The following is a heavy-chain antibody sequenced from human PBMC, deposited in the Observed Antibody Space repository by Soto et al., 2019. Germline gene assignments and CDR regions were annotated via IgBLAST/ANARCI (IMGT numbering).Heavy chain of an antibody. J-gene: IGHJ3*02. Sequence: GVPLRLPCAASGFTFSNYARSWVRKAPGKGLEWVSYISCSSSTIYYADSVKGRFTISRDKAKNSLYLQMNSLRAEDTAVYYCARAVASYDAFDIWGQGTVVTVSS. D-gene: IGHD1-26*01. V-gene: IGHV3-48*01. CDR2: ISCSSSTI. CDR3: ARAVASYDAFDI. CDR1: GFTFSNYA.